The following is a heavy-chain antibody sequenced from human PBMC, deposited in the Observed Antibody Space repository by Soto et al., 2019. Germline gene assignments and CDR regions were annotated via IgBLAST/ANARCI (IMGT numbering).Heavy chain of an antibody. D-gene: IGHD2-15*01. CDR3: AEWARYCSGADCRA. CDR1: GFPFSSRA. Sequence: EVQLLESGGGLVQPGGSLRLSCAASGFPFSSRAMSWVRQAPGKGLEWVSAISGSGTITYYADSVKGRFTISRDTSKNTRYLQMNSRRADDSAVYYCAEWARYCSGADCRAWGQGTLVTVSS. J-gene: IGHJ5*02. CDR2: ISGSGTIT. V-gene: IGHV3-23*01.